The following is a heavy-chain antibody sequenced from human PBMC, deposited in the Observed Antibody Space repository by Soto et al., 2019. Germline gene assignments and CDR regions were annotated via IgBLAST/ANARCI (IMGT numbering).Heavy chain of an antibody. J-gene: IGHJ4*02. Sequence: EVQLLESGGGLVQPGGSLRLSCAASGFTFSSYAMSWVRQAPGKGLEWVSAICGSGGATYYTDSVKGRFTISRDNSMIKLHLQMNNLRAEDTAIYYCAKGSGGNCYSHFDYCGQGTLVTVSS. D-gene: IGHD2-15*01. CDR3: AKGSGGNCYSHFDY. CDR1: GFTFSSYA. V-gene: IGHV3-23*01. CDR2: ICGSGGAT.